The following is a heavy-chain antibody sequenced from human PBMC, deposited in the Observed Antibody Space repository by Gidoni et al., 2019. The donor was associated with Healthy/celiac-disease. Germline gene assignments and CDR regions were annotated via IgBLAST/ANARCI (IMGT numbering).Heavy chain of an antibody. D-gene: IGHD5-12*01. J-gene: IGHJ4*02. CDR2: IRSNAYGGKT. CDR1: GFTFGDYA. Sequence: EVQLVESGGGLVQPGRSLRLSCAASGFTFGDYAMSWVRQAPGKGLEGVGFIRSNAYGGKTEYAASVKGRFTISRDESKSIAYLQMNSLKTEDTAVYYCTLEMATKSSSYWGQGTLVTVSS. V-gene: IGHV3-49*04. CDR3: TLEMATKSSSY.